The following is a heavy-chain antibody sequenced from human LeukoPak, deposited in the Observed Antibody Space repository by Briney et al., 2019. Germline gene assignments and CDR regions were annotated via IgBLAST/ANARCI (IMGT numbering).Heavy chain of an antibody. CDR1: GYSFTDYY. V-gene: IGHV1-2*02. D-gene: IGHD1-26*01. CDR2: INPDSGAT. Sequence: GASVKVSCKTSGYSFTDYYIHLVRQAPGQGLEWMGWINPDSGATSYAQKFQGRVTMTRDTSITTAYMELSSLRSDDTALFYCARGVSGAPDYWGQGTLVTVSS. CDR3: ARGVSGAPDY. J-gene: IGHJ4*02.